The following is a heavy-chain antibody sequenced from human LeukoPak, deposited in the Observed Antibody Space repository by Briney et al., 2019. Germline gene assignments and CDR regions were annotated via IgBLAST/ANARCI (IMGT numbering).Heavy chain of an antibody. CDR1: GESLSDYY. CDR3: ARLMRRLQLVRGVIWFDP. J-gene: IGHJ5*02. D-gene: IGHD3-10*01. Sequence: SETLSLTCAVYGESLSDYYWSWIRQPPGKGLEWIGEINHGGSTNYNPSLKSRVTISLDTSKNQFSLKVTPVTAADTAVYYCARLMRRLQLVRGVIWFDPWGQGTLVIVSS. CDR2: INHGGST. V-gene: IGHV4-34*01.